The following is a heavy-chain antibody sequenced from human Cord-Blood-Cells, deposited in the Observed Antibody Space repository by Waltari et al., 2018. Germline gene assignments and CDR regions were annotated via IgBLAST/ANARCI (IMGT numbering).Heavy chain of an antibody. V-gene: IGHV3-9*01. CDR3: AKDGRRGWLDYFDY. CDR2: ISWKSCSI. Sequence: EVQLVESGGGLVQPGRSLRLSCAASGFTFADYAMHWVRQAPGKGLEWVSGISWKSCSIGYADSVKGRFTISRDNAKNSLYLQMNSLRAEDTALYYCAKDGRRGWLDYFDYWGQGTLVTVSS. D-gene: IGHD6-19*01. J-gene: IGHJ4*02. CDR1: GFTFADYA.